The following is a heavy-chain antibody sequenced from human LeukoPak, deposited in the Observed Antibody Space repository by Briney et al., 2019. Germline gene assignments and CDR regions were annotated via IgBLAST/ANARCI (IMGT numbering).Heavy chain of an antibody. CDR3: ARDRSYGSGFQYGMDV. CDR2: ISSSGSTI. V-gene: IGHV3-48*03. CDR1: GFTLSSYE. Sequence: GGSLRLSCAASGFTLSSYEMNWVRQAPGKGLEWVSYISSSGSTIYYADSVKGRFTISRDNAKNSLYLQMNSLRAEDTAVYYCARDRSYGSGFQYGMDVWGKGTTVTVSS. D-gene: IGHD3-10*01. J-gene: IGHJ6*04.